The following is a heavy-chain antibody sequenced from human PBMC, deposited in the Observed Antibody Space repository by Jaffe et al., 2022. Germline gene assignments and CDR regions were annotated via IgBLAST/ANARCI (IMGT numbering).Heavy chain of an antibody. CDR2: VNPNSGGT. D-gene: IGHD6-19*01. Sequence: QVQLVQSGAEVKKPGASVKVSCKASGYTFTAYHVHWVRQAPGQGLEWMGRVNPNSGGTTYAQNFQDRVTMTTDTSISTAYMELSRLTSDDTAVYYCARDTSDWTNWFDPWGQGTLVTVSS. CDR1: GYTFTAYH. V-gene: IGHV1-2*06. J-gene: IGHJ5*02. CDR3: ARDTSDWTNWFDP.